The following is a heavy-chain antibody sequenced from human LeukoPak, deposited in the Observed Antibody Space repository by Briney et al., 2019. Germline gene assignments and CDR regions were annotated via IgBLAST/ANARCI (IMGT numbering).Heavy chain of an antibody. CDR3: ARRRSGYSLFDY. Sequence: GGSLRLSCAASGFTFPYYEMKWIRQAPGKGLELISYISRSGDTIYYDDSAKGRLTISREHAENSLYPQMNTMRADDTAVFYCARRRSGYSLFDYWGQGTLVTVSS. CDR2: ISRSGDTI. J-gene: IGHJ4*02. CDR1: GFTFPYYE. D-gene: IGHD6-25*01. V-gene: IGHV3-48*03.